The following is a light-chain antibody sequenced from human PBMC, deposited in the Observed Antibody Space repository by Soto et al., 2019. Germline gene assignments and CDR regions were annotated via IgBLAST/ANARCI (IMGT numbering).Light chain of an antibody. V-gene: IGKV3-11*01. CDR3: QQRSNWPWT. CDR1: QSVGTY. J-gene: IGKJ1*01. Sequence: EIVLTQSPATLSLSPGETATLSCRASQSVGTYLAWYQLKPGQAPRLLIYDASKRATGIPATFSGSGSGTDFTLTISSLEPEDFALYYCQQRSNWPWTFGQGTKVEIK. CDR2: DAS.